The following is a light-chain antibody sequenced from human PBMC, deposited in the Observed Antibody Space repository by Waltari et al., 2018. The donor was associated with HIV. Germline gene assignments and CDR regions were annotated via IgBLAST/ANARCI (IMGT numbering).Light chain of an antibody. V-gene: IGLV2-14*01. CDR2: EVS. CDR1: SSDVGGHNY. CDR3: NSYRSSTTPCV. Sequence: QSALTQPASVSGSPGQPITISCTRTSSDVGGHNYVSWYQQHPGKAPKLLIYEVSNRPSGVSNRFSVSKSGNTASMTISGLQAEDEADYYCNSYRSSTTPCVFGTGTKVTVL. J-gene: IGLJ1*01.